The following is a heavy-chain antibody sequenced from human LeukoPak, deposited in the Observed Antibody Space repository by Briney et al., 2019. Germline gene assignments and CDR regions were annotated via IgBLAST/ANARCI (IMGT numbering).Heavy chain of an antibody. Sequence: GGSLRLSCAASGFNFNNHALHWVRQAPGKGLEWVTLISYDGTKKYYADSVKGRFTVSRDKSSNTVQLQKNSLRPEDTGLYYCTREAEFSSSPTFDSWGQGVLVTVSS. J-gene: IGHJ4*02. CDR1: GFNFNNHA. D-gene: IGHD6-6*01. CDR2: ISYDGTKK. V-gene: IGHV3-30*04. CDR3: TREAEFSSSPTFDS.